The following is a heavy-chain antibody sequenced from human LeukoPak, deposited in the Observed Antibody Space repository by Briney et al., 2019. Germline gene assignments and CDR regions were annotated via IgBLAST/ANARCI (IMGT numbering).Heavy chain of an antibody. CDR3: ARVNQDIVVVPAAMCWFDP. J-gene: IGHJ5*02. D-gene: IGHD2-2*01. CDR2: ISSSGSTI. Sequence: GGSLRLSCAASAFTVSDYYMSWIRQAPGKGLEWVSYISSSGSTIYYADSVKGRFTISRDNAKNSLYLQMNSLRAEDTAVYYCARVNQDIVVVPAAMCWFDPWGQGTLVTVSS. V-gene: IGHV3-11*01. CDR1: AFTVSDYY.